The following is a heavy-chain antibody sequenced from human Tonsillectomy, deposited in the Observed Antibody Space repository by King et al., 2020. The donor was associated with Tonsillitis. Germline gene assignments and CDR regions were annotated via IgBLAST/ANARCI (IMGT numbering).Heavy chain of an antibody. CDR3: ARGGNIVCGGSCHSFDY. J-gene: IGHJ4*02. V-gene: IGHV4-59*01. Sequence: HVQLQESGPGLVKPSETLSLTCTVSGGSISSYYWSWIRQPPGKGLEWIGYIYYSGSTNYNPSLKSRVTISVDTSKNQFSLKLSSVTAADTAVYYCARGGNIVCGGSCHSFDYWGQGTLVTVSS. CDR2: IYYSGST. CDR1: GGSISSYY. D-gene: IGHD2-15*01.